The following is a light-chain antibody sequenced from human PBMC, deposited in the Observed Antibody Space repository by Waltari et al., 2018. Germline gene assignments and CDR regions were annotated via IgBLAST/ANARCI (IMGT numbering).Light chain of an antibody. CDR2: DVD. CDR3: CSYAGSAVSV. Sequence: QSALTQTATVSGSPGQSITISCSGASSDIGKYNLVSWYQQHPGKAPTLIVYDVDKRPSGVSHRFSGSKSCNTAFLTISGLQTADEADYYCCSYAGSAVSVFGGGTKLTVL. CDR1: SSDIGKYNL. V-gene: IGLV2-23*02. J-gene: IGLJ3*02.